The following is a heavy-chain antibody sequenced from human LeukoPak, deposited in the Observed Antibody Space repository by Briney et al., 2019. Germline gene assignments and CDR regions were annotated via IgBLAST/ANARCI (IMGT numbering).Heavy chain of an antibody. Sequence: PSQTLSLTCTVSGGSISSGSYYWSWIRQPAGKGLEWIGRIYTSGSTNYNPSLKSRVTISVDTSKNQFSLKLSSVTAADTAVYYCARDVELVLGYWGQGTLVTVSS. D-gene: IGHD6-13*01. CDR2: IYTSGST. J-gene: IGHJ4*02. CDR1: GGSISSGSYY. CDR3: ARDVELVLGY. V-gene: IGHV4-61*02.